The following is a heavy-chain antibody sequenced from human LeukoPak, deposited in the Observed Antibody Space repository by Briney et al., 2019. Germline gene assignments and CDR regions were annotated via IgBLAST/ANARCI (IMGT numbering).Heavy chain of an antibody. D-gene: IGHD6-19*01. Sequence: SETLCLTCTVSGGSVSSGSYYWSWIRQPPGKGLEWIGYIYYSGSTNYNPSLKSRVTISVDTSKNQFSLKLSSVTAADTAVYYCARERVYSSGWYRNWYFDLWGRGTLVTVSS. CDR1: GGSVSSGSYY. J-gene: IGHJ2*01. CDR3: ARERVYSSGWYRNWYFDL. V-gene: IGHV4-61*01. CDR2: IYYSGST.